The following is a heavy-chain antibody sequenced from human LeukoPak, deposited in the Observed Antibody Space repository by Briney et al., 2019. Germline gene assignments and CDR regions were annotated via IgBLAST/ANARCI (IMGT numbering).Heavy chain of an antibody. Sequence: PSETLSLTCTASGVSTSNYYWNWIRQPAGKGLEWIGRIYSSGSTKYNPSLESRVTMSVDTSKNQLSLILESVTAADTAVYYCAGELWTNRYQYYGMDVWGQGTTVTVSS. D-gene: IGHD5-18*01. CDR3: AGELWTNRYQYYGMDV. CDR2: IYSSGST. CDR1: GVSTSNYY. V-gene: IGHV4-4*07. J-gene: IGHJ6*02.